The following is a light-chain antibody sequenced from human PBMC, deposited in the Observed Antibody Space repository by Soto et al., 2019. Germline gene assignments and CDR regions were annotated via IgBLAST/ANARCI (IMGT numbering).Light chain of an antibody. J-gene: IGKJ1*01. CDR2: AAS. Sequence: DFQMTQSPSSLSASVGARITITCRASQHIARYLNWYQQKPGKAPKFLIYAASTLQSGVPSRFSGSGSGTEFTLTIDSLQPEDFATYFCQQSFSAPWTFGQGAKVEVK. CDR1: QHIARY. V-gene: IGKV1-39*01. CDR3: QQSFSAPWT.